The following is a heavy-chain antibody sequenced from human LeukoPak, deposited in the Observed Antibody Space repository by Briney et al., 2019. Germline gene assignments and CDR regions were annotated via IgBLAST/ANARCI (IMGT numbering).Heavy chain of an antibody. Sequence: ASVKVSCKASGYTFTDYYIHWVRQAPGQGLEWMGWINPKSGGTTYAQKFQGRVTVTTDTSISTAYMDLTGLKSDDTAVYYCARGGGSSGCPDYWGQGTLVTVSS. CDR1: GYTFTDYY. CDR2: INPKSGGT. CDR3: ARGGGSSGCPDY. J-gene: IGHJ4*02. D-gene: IGHD3-22*01. V-gene: IGHV1-2*02.